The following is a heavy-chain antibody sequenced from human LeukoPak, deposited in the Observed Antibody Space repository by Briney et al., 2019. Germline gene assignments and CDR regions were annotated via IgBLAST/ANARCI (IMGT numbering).Heavy chain of an antibody. Sequence: PGGSLRLSCTASGLTFSSYAMSWVRQAPGKGLEWVSSISNSGGGSTNYADSVKGRFTISRDNSKNTLYLQMNSLRADDTAVYYCAKKTGYSSGWYVEYWGQGTLVTVSS. CDR3: AKKTGYSSGWYVEY. V-gene: IGHV3-23*01. CDR1: GLTFSSYA. D-gene: IGHD6-19*01. J-gene: IGHJ4*02. CDR2: ISNSGGGST.